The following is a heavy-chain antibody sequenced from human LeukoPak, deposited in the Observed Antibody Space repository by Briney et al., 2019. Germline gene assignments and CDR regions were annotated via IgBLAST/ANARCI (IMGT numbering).Heavy chain of an antibody. CDR3: ARDSYSGSYYGYFQH. CDR1: GFTLSSYA. J-gene: IGHJ1*01. V-gene: IGHV3-64*01. CDR2: VGSHGGNK. Sequence: SGGSLRLSCTAWGFTLSSYAMHWLRQSPGEGLEYVSSVGSHGGNKYYENSVKGRFNSSRANSKNKLYLQMGSLRAEDMAVYYCARDSYSGSYYGYFQHWGQGTLVTVSS. D-gene: IGHD1-26*01.